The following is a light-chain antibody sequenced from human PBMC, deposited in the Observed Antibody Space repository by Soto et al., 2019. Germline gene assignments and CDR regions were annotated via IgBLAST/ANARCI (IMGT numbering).Light chain of an antibody. V-gene: IGLV1-44*01. J-gene: IGLJ1*01. CDR3: AAWDDSLNGPV. CDR2: SSN. Sequence: QSVLTQPPSASGTPGQRVTISCSGSSSNIGINTVNWYQQLPGTAPKLLIYSSNQRPSGVPDRFSGSKSGTSASLAISGLQSEDEADDYCAAWDDSLNGPVFGTGTKLTVL. CDR1: SSNIGINT.